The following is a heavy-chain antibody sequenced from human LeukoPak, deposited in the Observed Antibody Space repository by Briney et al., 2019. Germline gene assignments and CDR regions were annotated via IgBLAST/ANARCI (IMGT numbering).Heavy chain of an antibody. J-gene: IGHJ4*02. V-gene: IGHV3-13*01. CDR1: GFTFSTYD. D-gene: IGHD6-13*01. CDR2: IGTGDDT. Sequence: PGGSLRLSCAASGFTFSTYDMHWVRQVTGKGLEWVSAIGTGDDTYYLGSVKGRFTISRDNAKNSLYLQMNSLRAEDTAVYYCALAAAGDWGQGTLVTVSS. CDR3: ALAAAGD.